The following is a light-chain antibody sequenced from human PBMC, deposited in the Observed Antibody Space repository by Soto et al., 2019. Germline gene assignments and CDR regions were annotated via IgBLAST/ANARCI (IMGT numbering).Light chain of an antibody. CDR2: DVS. Sequence: QSALTQPRSVSGSPGQSVTISCTGTSSDVGGYNYVSWYQQHPGKAPKLMIYDVSQRPSGVPDRFSGSKSGNTASLTISGLQAEDEAYYYCCSYAGSHFLFGGGTKLTVL. J-gene: IGLJ2*01. CDR1: SSDVGGYNY. CDR3: CSYAGSHFL. V-gene: IGLV2-11*01.